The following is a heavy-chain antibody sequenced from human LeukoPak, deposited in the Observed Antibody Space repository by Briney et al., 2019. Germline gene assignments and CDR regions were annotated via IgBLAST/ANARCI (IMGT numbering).Heavy chain of an antibody. D-gene: IGHD2-21*02. CDR2: MNPNTGNT. CDR1: GYTFKNYD. CDR3: ARAVFGGDSWYYFDY. Sequence: ASVKVSCKASGYTFKNYDINWVRQATGQGLEWMGWMNPNTGNTGYAQKFQGRVTMTRNTSISTSYMELSSLRSEDTAVYYCARAVFGGDSWYYFDYWGQGTLVTVSS. J-gene: IGHJ4*02. V-gene: IGHV1-8*01.